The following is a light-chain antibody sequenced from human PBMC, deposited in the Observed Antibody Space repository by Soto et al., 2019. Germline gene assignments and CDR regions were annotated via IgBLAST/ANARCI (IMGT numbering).Light chain of an antibody. CDR1: QSVSSY. CDR3: QQRSNWPPYT. Sequence: EIVLTQSPATLSLSPGERATLSCRASQSVSSYLAWYQQKPGQAPRLLIYDSSNMATGIPATFSGSGSGTDFTLTISSLEPEDFVVYYCQQRSNWPPYTFGQGTKLEIK. J-gene: IGKJ2*01. V-gene: IGKV3-11*01. CDR2: DSS.